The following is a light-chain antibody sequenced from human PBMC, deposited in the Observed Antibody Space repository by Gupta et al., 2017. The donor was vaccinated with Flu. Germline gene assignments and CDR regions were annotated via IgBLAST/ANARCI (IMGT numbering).Light chain of an antibody. CDR3: VAWDDSLSGWV. CDR2: GNS. V-gene: IGLV1-47*01. Sequence: SSPNIGSNHLCWDQQLPGTAPNPLIYGNSHRPSGLPDRFSGSKSGTSASLAISGLRSEDESKYYCVAWDDSLSGWVFGGGTKLTVL. CDR1: SPNIGSNH. J-gene: IGLJ3*02.